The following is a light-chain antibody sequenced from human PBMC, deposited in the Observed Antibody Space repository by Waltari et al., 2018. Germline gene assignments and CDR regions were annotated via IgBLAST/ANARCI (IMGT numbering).Light chain of an antibody. Sequence: QSVLTQPPSASGTPAQRVSISCSGGNSNIGSNDVNWYQQFPGIAPKLLIYTNNQRPSGVPNRFSGSKSGTSASLAISGLQSEDEADYYCAAWDDSLNAVVFGGGTKLTVL. CDR3: AAWDDSLNAVV. J-gene: IGLJ2*01. V-gene: IGLV1-44*01. CDR2: TNN. CDR1: NSNIGSND.